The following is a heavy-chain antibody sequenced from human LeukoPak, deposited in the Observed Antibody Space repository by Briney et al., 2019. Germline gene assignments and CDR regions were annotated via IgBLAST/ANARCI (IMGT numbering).Heavy chain of an antibody. CDR3: AREVEMATITNFDY. V-gene: IGHV1-46*01. Sequence: ASVKVSCKASGYTFTSYYMHSVKPAPGQVLEWMGIINPSGGSTSYAQKFQGRGTMTRDTYKSTVYMELSSPRSEDTAVYYCAREVEMATITNFDYWGQGTLVTVSS. CDR2: INPSGGST. J-gene: IGHJ4*02. CDR1: GYTFTSYY. D-gene: IGHD5-24*01.